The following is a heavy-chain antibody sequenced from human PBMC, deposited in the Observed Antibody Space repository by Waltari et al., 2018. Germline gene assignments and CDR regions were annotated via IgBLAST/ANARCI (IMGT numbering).Heavy chain of an antibody. CDR2: RKEDGSEK. J-gene: IGHJ4*02. CDR1: GIIRSRTW. Sequence: EVRLVESGGGLVKPGGSLRLSCAAPGIIRSRTWTGWARQAPGKGLEWVANRKEDGSEKYYVASVKGRFTISRDNAKNSLYLQMSSLKAEDTAVYYCATLDFSGGDYFDYWGQGTLVTVSP. D-gene: IGHD6-19*01. V-gene: IGHV3-7*01. CDR3: ATLDFSGGDYFDY.